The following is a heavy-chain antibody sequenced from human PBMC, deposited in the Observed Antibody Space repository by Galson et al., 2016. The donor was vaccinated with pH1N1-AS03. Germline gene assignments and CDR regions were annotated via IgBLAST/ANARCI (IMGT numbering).Heavy chain of an antibody. Sequence: SETLSLTCTVSGGSISTYDWSWVRQPPGKGPEWIGNIYYTGSTNYNPSLRSRVSISVDTSKNQFSLKLRSMTAADTAVYYCAREWSAFDYWGQGTLVTVSS. J-gene: IGHJ4*02. CDR1: GGSISTYD. D-gene: IGHD2-8*01. V-gene: IGHV4-59*08. CDR2: IYYTGST. CDR3: AREWSAFDY.